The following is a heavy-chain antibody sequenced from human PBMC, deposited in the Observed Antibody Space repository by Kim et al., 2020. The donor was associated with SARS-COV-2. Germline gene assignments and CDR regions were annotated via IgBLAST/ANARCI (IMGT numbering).Heavy chain of an antibody. J-gene: IGHJ2*01. V-gene: IGHV3-53*01. CDR3: ARVWYDSSGYYPSYWYFDL. D-gene: IGHD3-22*01. Sequence: GRFPISRDNSKNTLYLQMNSLRAEDTAVYYCARVWYDSSGYYPSYWYFDLWGRGTLVTVSS.